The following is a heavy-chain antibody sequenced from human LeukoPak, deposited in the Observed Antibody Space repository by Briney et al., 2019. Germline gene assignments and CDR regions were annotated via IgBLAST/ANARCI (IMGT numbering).Heavy chain of an antibody. Sequence: GGSLRLSCAASGFTFSSYGMSWVRQAPGKGLEWVSTFSGSGGSTKFADSVKGRFTISRDNSKNALYLQMNSLKDEDTAVYYCARATGDYDFWSGYSNDAFDIWGQGTMVTVSS. CDR3: ARATGDYDFWSGYSNDAFDI. V-gene: IGHV3-23*01. CDR1: GFTFSSYG. CDR2: FSGSGGST. D-gene: IGHD3-3*01. J-gene: IGHJ3*02.